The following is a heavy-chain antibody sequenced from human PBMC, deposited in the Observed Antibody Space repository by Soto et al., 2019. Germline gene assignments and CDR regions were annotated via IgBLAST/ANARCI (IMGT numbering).Heavy chain of an antibody. CDR2: INPNGGST. CDR3: AREKWLVRRNDPFDS. J-gene: IGHJ3*02. D-gene: IGHD6-19*01. Sequence: QVQLVQSGAEVKKPGASVKVSCKASGYTFINYYMHWVRQAPGQGLEWMGIINPNGGSTTYAQKFQGRVTLTMDTSTNTVNIELSSLRSEDTAVYYCAREKWLVRRNDPFDSWGQGTMVTVSS. CDR1: GYTFINYY. V-gene: IGHV1-46*01.